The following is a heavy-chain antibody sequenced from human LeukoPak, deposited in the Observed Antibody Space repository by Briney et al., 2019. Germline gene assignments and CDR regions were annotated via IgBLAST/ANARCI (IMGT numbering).Heavy chain of an antibody. V-gene: IGHV1-24*01. CDR3: ATAGLWLHYFDY. CDR1: GYTLTELS. J-gene: IGHJ4*02. D-gene: IGHD5-18*01. Sequence: ASVKVSCKVSGYTLTELSMHWVRQAPGKGLEWMGGFDPEDGETIYAQKFQGRVTMTEDTSTDTAYMELSSLRSEDTAVYCCATAGLWLHYFDYWGQGTLVTVSS. CDR2: FDPEDGET.